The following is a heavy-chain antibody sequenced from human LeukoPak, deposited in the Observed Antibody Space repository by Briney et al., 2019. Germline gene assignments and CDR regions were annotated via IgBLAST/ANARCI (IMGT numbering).Heavy chain of an antibody. V-gene: IGHV3-21*01. CDR3: ARDLPIAHKNFDY. D-gene: IGHD6-13*01. Sequence: GGSLRLSCAASGFTFSSYSMNWVRQAPGKGLEWVSSISSSSSYIYYADSVKGRFTISRDNAKNSLYLQMNSLRAEDTAVYYCARDLPIAHKNFDYWGQGTLVTVSS. J-gene: IGHJ4*02. CDR1: GFTFSSYS. CDR2: ISSSSSYI.